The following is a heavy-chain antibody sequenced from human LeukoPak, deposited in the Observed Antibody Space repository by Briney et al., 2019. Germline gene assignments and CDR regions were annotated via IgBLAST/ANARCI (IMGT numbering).Heavy chain of an antibody. V-gene: IGHV4-59*01. J-gene: IGHJ5*02. CDR3: ARDYCGGDCPYNWFDP. CDR1: GGSISSYY. D-gene: IGHD2-21*02. Sequence: SETLSLTCTVSGGSISSYYWSWIRQPPGKGLEWIGYIHYSGSTNYNPSLKSRVTISVDTSKNQFSLKLSSVTAADTAVYYCARDYCGGDCPYNWFDPWGQGTLVTVSS. CDR2: IHYSGST.